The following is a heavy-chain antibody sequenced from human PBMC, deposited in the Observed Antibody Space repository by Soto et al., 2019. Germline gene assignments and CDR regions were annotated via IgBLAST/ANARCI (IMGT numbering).Heavy chain of an antibody. CDR2: ISGSGGTT. CDR1: GFSFSSYA. V-gene: IGHV3-23*01. J-gene: IGHJ4*02. CDR3: AKGKFAVAGSDYFDY. D-gene: IGHD6-19*01. Sequence: PXESLRLSCAASGFSFSSYAMSGVRQAPGMGLEWVSAISGSGGTTYYADSVKGRFTISRDNSKNTLYLQMNSLRAEDTAVYYCAKGKFAVAGSDYFDYWGQGTLVTVSS.